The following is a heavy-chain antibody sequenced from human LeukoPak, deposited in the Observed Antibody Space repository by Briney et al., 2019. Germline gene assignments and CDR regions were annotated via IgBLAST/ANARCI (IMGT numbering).Heavy chain of an antibody. CDR3: ARDSAYHDY. J-gene: IGHJ4*02. CDR2: ISHDSRNK. V-gene: IGHV3-30*04. Sequence: GGSLRLSCVASGFTFSDYPMYWVRQAPGKGLEWVAVISHDSRNKFYADSVRGRFTVSRDDSKNTLNLQMNSLRPEDTAVYYCARDSAYHDYWGEGSLVTVSA. CDR1: GFTFSDYP. D-gene: IGHD3-16*01.